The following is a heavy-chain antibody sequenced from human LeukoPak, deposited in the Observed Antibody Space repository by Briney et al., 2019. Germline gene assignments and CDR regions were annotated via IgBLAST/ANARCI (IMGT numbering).Heavy chain of an antibody. D-gene: IGHD3-16*01. J-gene: IGHJ5*02. CDR1: GYSFTTFA. CDR2: INPNSGGT. V-gene: IGHV1-2*02. Sequence: ASVKVSCKASGYSFTTFAMNWVRQAPGQGLEWMGWINPNSGGTNYAQKFQGRVTMTRDTSISTAYMELSRLRSDDTAVYYCASLGSGELGVDPWGQGTLVTVSS. CDR3: ASLGSGELGVDP.